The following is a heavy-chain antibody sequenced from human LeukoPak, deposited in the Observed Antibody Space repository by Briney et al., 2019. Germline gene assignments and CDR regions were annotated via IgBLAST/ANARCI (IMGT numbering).Heavy chain of an antibody. CDR3: TQMVRTNYYYYYMDV. CDR2: IRSKAYGGTT. Sequence: GGSLRLSCTASGFTFGDYAMSWDRQAPGKGLEWVGFIRSKAYGGTTEYAASVKGRFTISRDDSKSIAYLQMNSLKTEDTAVYYCTQMVRTNYYYYYMDVWGKGTTVTVSS. D-gene: IGHD3-10*01. V-gene: IGHV3-49*04. CDR1: GFTFGDYA. J-gene: IGHJ6*03.